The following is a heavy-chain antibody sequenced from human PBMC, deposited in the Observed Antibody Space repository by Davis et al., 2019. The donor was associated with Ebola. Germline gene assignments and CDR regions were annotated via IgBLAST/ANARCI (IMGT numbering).Heavy chain of an antibody. V-gene: IGHV3-23*01. CDR1: GFTFSTYA. CDR2: LSATGSHS. CDR3: ARGLRWLQPNFDY. D-gene: IGHD5-24*01. Sequence: GGSLRLSCAASGFTFSTYAMSWVRQAPGKGLEWVSTLSATGSHSYYADSVRGRFTISRDNSKNTLYLQMNSLRAEDTAVYYCARGLRWLQPNFDYWGQGTLVTVSS. J-gene: IGHJ4*02.